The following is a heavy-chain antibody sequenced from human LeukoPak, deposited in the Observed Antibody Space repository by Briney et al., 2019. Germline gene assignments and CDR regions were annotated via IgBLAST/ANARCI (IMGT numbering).Heavy chain of an antibody. D-gene: IGHD1-26*01. CDR2: IYYSGST. Sequence: TSETLSPTCTVSGGSISSYYWGWIRQPPGKGLGWIGYIYYSGSTNYTPSLKSRVTISVDTSKNQFSLKLSSVTAADTAVYYCAREAVGAYFDYWGQGTLVTVSS. CDR1: GGSISSYY. CDR3: AREAVGAYFDY. V-gene: IGHV4-59*01. J-gene: IGHJ4*02.